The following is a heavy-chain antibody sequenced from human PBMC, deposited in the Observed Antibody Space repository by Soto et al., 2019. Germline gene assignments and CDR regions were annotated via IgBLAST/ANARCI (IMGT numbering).Heavy chain of an antibody. CDR1: GGTFSSYA. CDR3: ARDVAQYSFGWYYYYYYGMDV. J-gene: IGHJ6*02. V-gene: IGHV1-69*01. Sequence: QVQLVQSGAEVKKPGSSVKVACKASGGTFSSYAISWVRQAPGQGLEWMGGIIPIFGTANYAQKFQGRVTITADECTSTVYMELSSLRPEDTAVYYCARDVAQYSFGWYYYYYYGMDVWGQGTTVTVSS. CDR2: IIPIFGTA. D-gene: IGHD5-18*01.